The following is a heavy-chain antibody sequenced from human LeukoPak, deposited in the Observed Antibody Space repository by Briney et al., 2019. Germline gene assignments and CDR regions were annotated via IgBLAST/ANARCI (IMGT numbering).Heavy chain of an antibody. J-gene: IGHJ6*04. CDR1: GGSISSGSYY. D-gene: IGHD3-3*01. Sequence: SETVSLTCTVSGGSISSGSYYWSWIRQPAGKGLEWIGRIYTSGSTNYNPSLKSRVTISVDTSKNQFSLKLSSVTAADTAVYYCARGTTIFGVAPPGVWGKGTTVTVSS. V-gene: IGHV4-61*02. CDR3: ARGTTIFGVAPPGV. CDR2: IYTSGST.